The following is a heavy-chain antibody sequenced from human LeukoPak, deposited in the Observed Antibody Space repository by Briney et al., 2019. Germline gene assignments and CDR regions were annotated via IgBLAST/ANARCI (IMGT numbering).Heavy chain of an antibody. CDR3: ARSGSFEAFDI. V-gene: IGHV1-8*01. CDR1: GYTFTSYD. Sequence: ASVKVSCKASGYTFTSYDINWVRQATGQGLEWMGWMNPNSGNTSYAQKFQGRVTMTRDTSTSTVYMELSSLRSEDTAVYYCARSGSFEAFDIWGQGTMVTVSS. J-gene: IGHJ3*02. CDR2: MNPNSGNT.